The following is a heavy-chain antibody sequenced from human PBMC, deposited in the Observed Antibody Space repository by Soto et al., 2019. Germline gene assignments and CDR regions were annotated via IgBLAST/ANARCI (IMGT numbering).Heavy chain of an antibody. CDR1: GGTFSSYA. J-gene: IGHJ6*02. Sequence: ASVKVSCKASGGTFSSYAISWVRQAPGQGLEWMGGIIPIFGTANYAQKFQGRVTITADESTSTAYMELSSLRSEDTAVYYCARVGQDYYYYGMDVWGQGTTVTVSS. CDR2: IIPIFGTA. CDR3: ARVGQDYYYYGMDV. V-gene: IGHV1-69*13.